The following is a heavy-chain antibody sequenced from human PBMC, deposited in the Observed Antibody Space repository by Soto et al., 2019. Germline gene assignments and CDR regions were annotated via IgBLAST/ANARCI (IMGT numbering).Heavy chain of an antibody. Sequence: GESLKISCKASVYSFINYWIGWVRQMPGKGLEWMGIIYPGDSDTRYSPSFQGQVTISADKSISTAYLQWSSLKASDTAMYYCATSSGPRSYSDYWGQGTLVTVSS. CDR1: VYSFINYW. CDR2: IYPGDSDT. V-gene: IGHV5-51*01. CDR3: ATSSGPRSYSDY. J-gene: IGHJ4*02.